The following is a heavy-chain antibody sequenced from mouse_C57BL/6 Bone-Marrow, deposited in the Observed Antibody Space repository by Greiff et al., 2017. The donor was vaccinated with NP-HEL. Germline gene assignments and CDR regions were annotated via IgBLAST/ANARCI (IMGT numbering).Heavy chain of an antibody. CDR1: GFNIKDDY. CDR2: IDPGNGET. J-gene: IGHJ2*01. V-gene: IGHV14-4*01. Sequence: EVQLQQSGAELVRPGASVKLSCTASGFNIKDDYMHWVKQRPEQGLEGIGWIDPGNGETEYASKFKGKATITADTSSNTAYLQLSSLTSEDTAVYYCTTRGVITTVVAKGYWGQGTTLTVSS. D-gene: IGHD1-1*01. CDR3: TTRGVITTVVAKGY.